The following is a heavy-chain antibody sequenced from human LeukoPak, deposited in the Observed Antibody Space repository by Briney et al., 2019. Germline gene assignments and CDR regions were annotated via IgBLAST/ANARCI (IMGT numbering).Heavy chain of an antibody. CDR2: MIPIFGTA. Sequence: SVKVSCKGCVCTLISYSIHWVGQAPGQGLEWVGGMIPIFGTANYTQKFQGRVTITTDESTSTAYMELSSLRSEDTTVYYCARGVTYQLLTYYCYMDVWGKGTTVTVSS. D-gene: IGHD2-2*01. CDR1: VCTLISYS. V-gene: IGHV1-69*05. J-gene: IGHJ6*03. CDR3: ARGVTYQLLTYYCYMDV.